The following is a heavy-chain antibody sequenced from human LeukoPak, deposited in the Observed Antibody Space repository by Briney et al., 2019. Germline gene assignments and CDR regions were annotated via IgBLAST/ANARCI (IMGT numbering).Heavy chain of an antibody. V-gene: IGHV1-69*10. CDR1: GDTFSSYA. Sequence: ASVKVSCKVSGDTFSSYAISWVRQAPGQGLEWMGGIIPIFGMTNYTQKFQGRVTITADKSTNTAYMELTGLRSEDTAVYYCARIISMIRGAPRTIGYGMDVWGKGTTVTVS. CDR2: IIPIFGMT. CDR3: ARIISMIRGAPRTIGYGMDV. J-gene: IGHJ6*04. D-gene: IGHD3-10*01.